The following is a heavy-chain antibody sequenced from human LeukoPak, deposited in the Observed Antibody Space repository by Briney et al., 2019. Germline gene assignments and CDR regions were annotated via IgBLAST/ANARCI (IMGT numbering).Heavy chain of an antibody. J-gene: IGHJ4*02. CDR2: VNDSGGT. D-gene: IGHD2-15*01. CDR3: ARGQAGPRAAL. V-gene: IGHV4-34*01. Sequence: SETLSLTFAVSGVPFRGYFGTGIPQPPGKRLEWIGEVNDSGGTNYNPSYNPSLKSLVTISIDTSKSQFSLKLNSVTAAATALYYCARGQAGPRAALWGQGTLVTVSS. CDR1: GVPFRGYF.